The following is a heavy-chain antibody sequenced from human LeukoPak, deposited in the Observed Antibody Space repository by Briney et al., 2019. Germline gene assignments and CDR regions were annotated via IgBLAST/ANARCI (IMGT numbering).Heavy chain of an antibody. J-gene: IGHJ4*02. Sequence: GESLKISCQASGYMFTNNWIGWVRQMPGKGLEWMGIIYPGDSDTRYSPSFQGQVTISADKSISTAYLQWSSLKASDTAMYYCARSVSIDMAVDYWGQGALVTASS. D-gene: IGHD5-24*01. CDR3: ARSVSIDMAVDY. V-gene: IGHV5-51*01. CDR1: GYMFTNNW. CDR2: IYPGDSDT.